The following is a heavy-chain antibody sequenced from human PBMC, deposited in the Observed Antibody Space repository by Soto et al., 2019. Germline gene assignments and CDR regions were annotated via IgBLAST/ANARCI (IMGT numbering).Heavy chain of an antibody. V-gene: IGHV1-69*13. J-gene: IGHJ5*02. Sequence: SVKVSCKASGGTFSSYAISWVRQAPGQGLEWMGGIIPIFGTANYAQKFQGRVTITADESTSTAYMELSSLRSEDTAVYYCARGWYYYDSSGYYSSSFWFDPWGQGTLVTVS. CDR2: IIPIFGTA. D-gene: IGHD3-22*01. CDR1: GGTFSSYA. CDR3: ARGWYYYDSSGYYSSSFWFDP.